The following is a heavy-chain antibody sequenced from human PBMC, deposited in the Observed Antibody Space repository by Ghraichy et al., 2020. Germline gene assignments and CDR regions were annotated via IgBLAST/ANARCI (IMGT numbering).Heavy chain of an antibody. J-gene: IGHJ4*02. D-gene: IGHD5-24*01. V-gene: IGHV3-74*01. CDR2: IKSDGSST. Sequence: GGSLRLSCAASGFTFSSYWMHWVRQAPGKGLVWVSRIKSDGSSTGYADSVKGRFTISRYNAKNKLYLQMNSLRAEDTAVYYCARGEMATVYWGQGTLVTVSS. CDR3: ARGEMATVY. CDR1: GFTFSSYW.